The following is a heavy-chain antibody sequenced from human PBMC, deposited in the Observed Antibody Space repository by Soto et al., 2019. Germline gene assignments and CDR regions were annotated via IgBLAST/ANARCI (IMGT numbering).Heavy chain of an antibody. D-gene: IGHD7-27*01. CDR3: AHSLIPNWGSRGAFDY. J-gene: IGHJ4*02. CDR2: IYWDDDK. V-gene: IGHV2-5*02. Sequence: QITLKESGPTLVKPTQTLTLTCTFSGFSLSTRGVGVGWIRQPPGKALEWLALIYWDDDKRYSPSLKSRLTITKDTSKYQVVLTMTNMDPVDTATYYCAHSLIPNWGSRGAFDYWGQGILVTVS. CDR1: GFSLSTRGVG.